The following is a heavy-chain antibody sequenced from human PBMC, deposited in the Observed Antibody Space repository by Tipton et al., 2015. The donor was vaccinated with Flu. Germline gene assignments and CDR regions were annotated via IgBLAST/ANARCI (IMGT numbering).Heavy chain of an antibody. D-gene: IGHD7-27*01. Sequence: TLSLTCTVSGGSLSSFYWSWFRQPAEKGLEWIGRIYASGVTNYNPSLKSRVTMSIDTSKNQFSLRLSSVTAADTAVYYCARDPHKLGGESDAFDIWGQGTMVTVSS. V-gene: IGHV4-4*07. J-gene: IGHJ3*02. CDR2: IYASGVT. CDR3: ARDPHKLGGESDAFDI. CDR1: GGSLSSFY.